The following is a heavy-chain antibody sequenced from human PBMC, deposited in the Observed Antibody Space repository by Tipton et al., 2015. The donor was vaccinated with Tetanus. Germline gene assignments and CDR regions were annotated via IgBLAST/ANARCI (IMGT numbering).Heavy chain of an antibody. CDR3: VRGRGLGAYSYGFEY. V-gene: IGHV4-31*11. CDR1: GISIGSANYY. D-gene: IGHD5-18*01. Sequence: TLSLTCAVSGISIGSANYYWSWIRHHPRKGLEWIGYIYYRGSIHYNPSLQSRVFISLDTSANQFTLKLNSVTAADTAVYYCVRGRGLGAYSYGFEYWGQGALVTVSS. J-gene: IGHJ4*02. CDR2: IYYRGSI.